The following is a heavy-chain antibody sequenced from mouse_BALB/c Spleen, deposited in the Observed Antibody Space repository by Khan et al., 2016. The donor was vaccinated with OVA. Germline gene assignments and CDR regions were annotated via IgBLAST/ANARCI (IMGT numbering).Heavy chain of an antibody. CDR3: TRDGTLRRFAY. CDR2: ISSGGSYT. CDR1: GFTFSSYT. J-gene: IGHJ3*01. V-gene: IGHV5-6-4*01. Sequence: EVELVESGGGLVKPGGSLKLSCAASGFTFSSYTMSWVRQTPEKRLEWVATISSGGSYTYYPDSVKGRFTISRDNAKNTLYLQMSSLKSEDTAMYYGTRDGTLRRFAYWGQGTLVTVSA. D-gene: IGHD2-4*01.